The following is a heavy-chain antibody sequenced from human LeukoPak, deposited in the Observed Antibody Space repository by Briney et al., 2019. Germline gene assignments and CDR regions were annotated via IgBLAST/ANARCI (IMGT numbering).Heavy chain of an antibody. CDR1: GFTFSSYG. V-gene: IGHV3-30*03. CDR3: ASTDYYGSGSYYTPDY. J-gene: IGHJ4*02. Sequence: GRSLRLSCAASGFTFSSYGMHWVRQAPGKGLEWVAVISYDGSNKYYADSVKGRFTISRDNSKNTLYLQMNSLRAEDTAVYYCASTDYYGSGSYYTPDYWGQGTLVTVSS. CDR2: ISYDGSNK. D-gene: IGHD3-10*01.